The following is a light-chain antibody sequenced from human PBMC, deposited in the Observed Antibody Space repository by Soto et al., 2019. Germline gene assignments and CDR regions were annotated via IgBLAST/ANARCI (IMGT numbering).Light chain of an antibody. Sequence: EVVLTQSPVTLSLAPGERATLSCRASQSFRGLLAWYQQKPGQAPRLLIYDAYNRATGIPPRFSGCGSGTDFTLTITSLDPEDSAVHYCQQRHMWPITFGQGTRLEIK. CDR1: QSFRGL. CDR2: DAY. V-gene: IGKV3-11*01. CDR3: QQRHMWPIT. J-gene: IGKJ5*01.